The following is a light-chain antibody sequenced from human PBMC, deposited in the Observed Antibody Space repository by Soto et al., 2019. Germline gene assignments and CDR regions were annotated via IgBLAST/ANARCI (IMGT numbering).Light chain of an antibody. CDR3: QKGKSLPPFT. CDR1: QSLTRW. Sequence: DFQMTQSPSSVSASVGDRVTITCRATQSLTRWLAWYQQKPGQAPKLLIYAASTLHSGVSSRFSGTGSGSDFTLTIKILQPGDVATYYCQKGKSLPPFTFGPGTRVDI. CDR2: AAS. V-gene: IGKV1D-12*01. J-gene: IGKJ3*01.